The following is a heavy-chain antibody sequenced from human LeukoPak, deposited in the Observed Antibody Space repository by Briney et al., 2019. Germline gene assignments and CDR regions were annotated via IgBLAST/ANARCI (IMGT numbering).Heavy chain of an antibody. CDR2: ITGSSSYI. Sequence: GGSLRLSCAASGLSFRSYSMDWVRQAPGKGLEWVSSITGSSSYISYADSVKGRFTISRDNAENSLFLQMNSLRPGDTAVYFCARDRLEGGETFDSWGQGTLVTVSS. V-gene: IGHV3-21*01. D-gene: IGHD1-1*01. CDR3: ARDRLEGGETFDS. J-gene: IGHJ4*02. CDR1: GLSFRSYS.